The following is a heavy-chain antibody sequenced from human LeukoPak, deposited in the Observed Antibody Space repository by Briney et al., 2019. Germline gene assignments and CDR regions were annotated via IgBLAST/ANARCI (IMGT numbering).Heavy chain of an antibody. Sequence: VGSLRLSCAASGFTFSSYGMHWVRQAPGKGLEWVAFIRYDGSNKYYADSVKGRFTISRDNSKNTLYLQMNSLRAEDTAVYYCAKDDHYDFWSGHDYWGQGTLVTVSS. J-gene: IGHJ4*02. CDR2: IRYDGSNK. V-gene: IGHV3-30*02. D-gene: IGHD3-3*01. CDR1: GFTFSSYG. CDR3: AKDDHYDFWSGHDY.